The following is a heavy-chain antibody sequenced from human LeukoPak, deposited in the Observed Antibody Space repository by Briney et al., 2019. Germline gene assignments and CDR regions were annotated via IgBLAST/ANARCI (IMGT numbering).Heavy chain of an antibody. V-gene: IGHV3-48*01. Sequence: AGVSLRLSCAASGFTFSSYWMSWVRQAPGKGLEWVSYISSSSSTIYYADSVKGRFTISRDNAKNSLYLQMNSLRAEDTAVYYCARPFYGSGPYFDYWGQGTLVTVSS. J-gene: IGHJ4*02. CDR1: GFTFSSYW. D-gene: IGHD3-10*01. CDR3: ARPFYGSGPYFDY. CDR2: ISSSSSTI.